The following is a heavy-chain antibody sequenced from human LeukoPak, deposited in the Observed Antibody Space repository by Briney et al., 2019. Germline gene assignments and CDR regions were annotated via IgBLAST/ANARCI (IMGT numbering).Heavy chain of an antibody. Sequence: GGSLRLSCAASGLTFSSYAMSWVRQAPGKGLEWVSSLSGSGGSTHYADSVKGRFTISRDNSKNTLYLQMNSLRAEDTAVYYCAKSPHVQVLVYYLDPWGQGTLVTVSS. J-gene: IGHJ5*02. CDR3: AKSPHVQVLVYYLDP. CDR2: LSGSGGST. D-gene: IGHD3-22*01. CDR1: GLTFSSYA. V-gene: IGHV3-23*01.